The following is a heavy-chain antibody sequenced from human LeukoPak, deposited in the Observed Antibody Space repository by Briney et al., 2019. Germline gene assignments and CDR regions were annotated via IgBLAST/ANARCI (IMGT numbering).Heavy chain of an antibody. CDR1: GFTFSAYG. CDR2: IAYDGSIK. V-gene: IGHV3-30*18. D-gene: IGHD3-22*01. J-gene: IGHJ4*02. Sequence: PGRSLRLSCAASGFTFSAYGMHWVRQAPGKGLEWVAVIAYDGSIKYYADSVKGRFTISRDNAKNRLHLQMNSLRAEDTAVYYCAKGYRGYYDSSAWDYWGQGTLVAVSS. CDR3: AKGYRGYYDSSAWDY.